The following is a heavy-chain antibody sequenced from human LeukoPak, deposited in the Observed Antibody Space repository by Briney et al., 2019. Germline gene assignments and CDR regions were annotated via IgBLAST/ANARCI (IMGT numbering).Heavy chain of an antibody. V-gene: IGHV3-30*02. J-gene: IGHJ6*03. Sequence: PAGSLRLSCAASGFTFSSYCMYWVRQPPGKGLEWVAFTRYDGSNKYDADSVKGRFTISRDNSKNPLYMKMNSLRAEDTAVYYCAKGHGWEASYYYYYMDVWGKGPTVTISS. D-gene: IGHD1-26*01. CDR1: GFTFSSYC. CDR2: TRYDGSNK. CDR3: AKGHGWEASYYYYYMDV.